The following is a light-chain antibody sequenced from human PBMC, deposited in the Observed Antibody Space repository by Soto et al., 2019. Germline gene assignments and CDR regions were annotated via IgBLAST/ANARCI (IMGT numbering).Light chain of an antibody. V-gene: IGKV3D-20*02. J-gene: IGKJ1*01. CDR3: QQSYSTTWT. Sequence: EIVSTQSPGTLSLSPGERATLSCRASQSVSSSSLAWYQQKRGQAPRLLIHDASSRATGIPDRFSGSGSGTDFTLTISSLQPEDFATYSCQQSYSTTWTFGQGTKVDIK. CDR2: DAS. CDR1: QSVSSSS.